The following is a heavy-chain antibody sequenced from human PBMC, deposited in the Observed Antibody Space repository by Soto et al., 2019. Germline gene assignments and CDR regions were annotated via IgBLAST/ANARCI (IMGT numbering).Heavy chain of an antibody. Sequence: SETLSLTCTVSGGSISSSSYYWGWIRQPPGKGLEWIGSIYYSGSTYYNPSLKSRVTISVDTSKTQFSLKLSSVTAADTAVYYCASLSRYGDSPFDYWGQGTLVTVSS. J-gene: IGHJ4*02. D-gene: IGHD4-17*01. CDR3: ASLSRYGDSPFDY. V-gene: IGHV4-39*01. CDR1: GGSISSSSYY. CDR2: IYYSGST.